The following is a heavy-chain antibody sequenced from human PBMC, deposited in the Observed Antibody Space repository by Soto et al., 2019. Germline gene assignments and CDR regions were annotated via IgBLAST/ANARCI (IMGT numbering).Heavy chain of an antibody. J-gene: IGHJ4*02. CDR2: IYYSGST. V-gene: IGHV4-61*01. Sequence: QVQLQESGPGLVKPSETLSLTCTVSGGSVSSGSYYWSWIRQPPGKGLEWIGYIYYSGSTNYNPSLKSRVTISVHTSKHQFSLQLLSVTAAGPAVYYCARSDGYQHRYWVQGPLIAFSS. CDR1: GGSVSSGSYY. CDR3: ARSDGYQHRY. D-gene: IGHD5-12*01.